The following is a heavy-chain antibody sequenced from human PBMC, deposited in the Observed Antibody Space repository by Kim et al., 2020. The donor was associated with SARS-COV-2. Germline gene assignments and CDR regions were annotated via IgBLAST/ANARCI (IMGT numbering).Heavy chain of an antibody. J-gene: IGHJ4*02. Sequence: GGSLRLSCRTSGFIFINYGLSWVRQAPGKGLEWVSSISASGSDTYYADSVRGRLTISRDNTASSLFLQINSLRDEDTATYYCTKEGYVSGWFAYWGQGA. CDR2: ISASGSDT. CDR3: TKEGYVSGWFAY. D-gene: IGHD6-19*01. V-gene: IGHV3-23*01. CDR1: GFIFINYG.